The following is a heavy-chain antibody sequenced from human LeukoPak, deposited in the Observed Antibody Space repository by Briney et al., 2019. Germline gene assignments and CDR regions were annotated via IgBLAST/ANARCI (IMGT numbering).Heavy chain of an antibody. D-gene: IGHD2-21*02. Sequence: PGGSLRLSCAASGFTFSDYYMNWIRQAPGKGLEWVSYISSSSSYTNSADSVKGRFTISRDNAKNSLYLQMNSLGTEDTAVYYCARGAYCGGDCYWDAFDIWGQGTMVTVSS. J-gene: IGHJ3*02. CDR1: GFTFSDYY. V-gene: IGHV3-11*05. CDR2: ISSSSSYT. CDR3: ARGAYCGGDCYWDAFDI.